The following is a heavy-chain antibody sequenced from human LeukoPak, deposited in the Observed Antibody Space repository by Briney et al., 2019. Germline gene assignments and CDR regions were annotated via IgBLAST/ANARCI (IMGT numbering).Heavy chain of an antibody. V-gene: IGHV3-43*01. J-gene: IGHJ4*02. D-gene: IGHD6-13*01. CDR1: GFTFDDYT. Sequence: GGSLRLSCAASGFTFDDYTMHWVRHAPGKGLEWVSLISWDGGSTYYADSVKGRFTISRDNSKNSLYLQMNSLRTEDTALYYCAKDTSKQQLENWGQGTLVTVSS. CDR2: ISWDGGST. CDR3: AKDTSKQQLEN.